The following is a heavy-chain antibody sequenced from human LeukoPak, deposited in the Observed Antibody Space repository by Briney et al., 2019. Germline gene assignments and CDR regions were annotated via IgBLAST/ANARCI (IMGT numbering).Heavy chain of an antibody. CDR2: IYYSGST. Sequence: SETLSLTCTVSGGSISSYYWSWIRQPPGKGLEWIGYIYYSGSTNYNPSLKSRLTISVDTSKNQFSLKLSSVTAADTAVYYCARSDAPNYDSSGYYSLAFDYWGQGTLVTVSS. CDR3: ARSDAPNYDSSGYYSLAFDY. J-gene: IGHJ4*02. V-gene: IGHV4-59*08. D-gene: IGHD3-22*01. CDR1: GGSISSYY.